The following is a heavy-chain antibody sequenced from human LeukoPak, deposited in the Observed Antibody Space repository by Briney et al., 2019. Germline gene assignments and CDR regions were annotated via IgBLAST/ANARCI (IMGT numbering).Heavy chain of an antibody. Sequence: PSETLSLTCTVSGNSFGDYYWSWIRQPAGKGLEWIGRIYTSGSTTYNPSLKSRVTMSVDTSKSQFSRNLMSVTAADTAVYYCTRDTGTTGEVKFDPWGQGTLVTVSS. CDR3: TRDTGTTGEVKFDP. CDR2: IYTSGST. J-gene: IGHJ5*02. CDR1: GNSFGDYY. V-gene: IGHV4-4*07. D-gene: IGHD4-17*01.